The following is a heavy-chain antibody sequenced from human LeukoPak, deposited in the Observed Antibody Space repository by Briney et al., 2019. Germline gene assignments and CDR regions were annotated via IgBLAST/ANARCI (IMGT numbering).Heavy chain of an antibody. J-gene: IGHJ3*02. CDR3: ARPTGAMVRGVIMDAFDI. D-gene: IGHD3-10*01. CDR1: GYSFTSYG. V-gene: IGHV1-18*01. CDR2: ISAYNGNT. Sequence: ASVKVSCKASGYSFTSYGITWVRQAPGQGLEWMGWISAYNGNTNYAQKLQGRVTMTTDTSTSTAYMELRSLRSDDTAVYYCARPTGAMVRGVIMDAFDIWGQGTMVTVSS.